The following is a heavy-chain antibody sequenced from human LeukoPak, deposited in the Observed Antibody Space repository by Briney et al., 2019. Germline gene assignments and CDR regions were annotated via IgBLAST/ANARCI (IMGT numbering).Heavy chain of an antibody. CDR2: INPKSGGT. D-gene: IGHD5-24*01. Sequence: ASVKVSCKASGYSFIDYYMHWVRQAPGQGLEWMGWINPKSGGTNYAQKFQDRVTMTTDTSISTAYMELSRLTSDDTAVYYCAPATMTSDYWGQGTLVTVSS. J-gene: IGHJ4*02. V-gene: IGHV1-2*02. CDR3: APATMTSDY. CDR1: GYSFIDYY.